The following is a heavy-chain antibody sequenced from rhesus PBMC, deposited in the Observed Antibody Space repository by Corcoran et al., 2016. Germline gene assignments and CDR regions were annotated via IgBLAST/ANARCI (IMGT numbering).Heavy chain of an antibody. Sequence: QVTLKESGPALVKPTQTLTLTCTFSGFSLSTSGMGVGWIRQPPGRALEWLASIYWDDDKYYNQSLKSRLTISKDPSKNQVVLTMTNMDPVDTATYYCARVKYSSSHFDYWGQGVLVTVSS. CDR1: GFSLSTSGMG. V-gene: IGHV2S1*01. J-gene: IGHJ4*01. D-gene: IGHD6-43*01. CDR3: ARVKYSSSHFDY. CDR2: IYWDDDK.